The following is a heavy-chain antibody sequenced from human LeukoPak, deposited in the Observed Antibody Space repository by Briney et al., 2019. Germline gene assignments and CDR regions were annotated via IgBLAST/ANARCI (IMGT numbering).Heavy chain of an antibody. CDR2: IYYSGST. CDR1: GGSISSSSYY. CDR3: ARISDDYYGSGSKVDY. V-gene: IGHV4-39*01. Sequence: SETLSLTCTVSGGSISSSSYYWGWIRQPPGKGLEWIGSIYYSGSTYYNPSLKSRVTISVDTSKNQFSLKLSSATAADTAVYYCARISDDYYGSGSKVDYWGQGTLVTVSS. J-gene: IGHJ4*02. D-gene: IGHD3-10*01.